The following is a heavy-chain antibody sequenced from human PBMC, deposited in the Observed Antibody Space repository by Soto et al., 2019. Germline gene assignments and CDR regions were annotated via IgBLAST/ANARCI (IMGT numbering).Heavy chain of an antibody. D-gene: IGHD2-21*02. Sequence: GESLKISCKGSGYSFTSYWIGWVRQMPGKGLEWMGIIYPGDSDTRYSPSFQGQVTISADKSISTAYLQWSSLKASDTAMYYCARLERNIVVVTAPVGAFDIWGQGTMVT. V-gene: IGHV5-51*01. J-gene: IGHJ3*02. CDR3: ARLERNIVVVTAPVGAFDI. CDR1: GYSFTSYW. CDR2: IYPGDSDT.